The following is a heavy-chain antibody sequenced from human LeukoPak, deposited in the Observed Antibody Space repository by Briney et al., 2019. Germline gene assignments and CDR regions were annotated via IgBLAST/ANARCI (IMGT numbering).Heavy chain of an antibody. V-gene: IGHV1-8*01. CDR2: MNPNSGNT. J-gene: IGHJ2*01. D-gene: IGHD6-13*01. CDR1: GYTFTSXX. Sequence: GYTFTSXXXXXXRQXTGQXXXXXXXMNPNSGNTGYAQKFQGRVTMTRNTSISTAYMELSSLRSEDTAVYYCARVYSSSWYWYFDLWGRGTLVTVSS. CDR3: ARVYSSSWYWYFDL.